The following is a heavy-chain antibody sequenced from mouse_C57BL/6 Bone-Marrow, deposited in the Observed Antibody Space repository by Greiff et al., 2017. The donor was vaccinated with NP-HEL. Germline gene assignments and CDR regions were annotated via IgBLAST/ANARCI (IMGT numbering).Heavy chain of an antibody. CDR1: GYTFTSYW. CDR2: IDPSDSYT. CDR3: ARWSKCY. J-gene: IGHJ2*01. Sequence: QVQLQQSGAELVKPGASVKLSCKASGYTFTSYWMQWVKQRPGQGLEWIGEIDPSDSYTNYNQKFKGKATLTVDTSSSTAYMQLSSLTSEDSAVYYCARWSKCYWGQGTTLTVSS. D-gene: IGHD1-3*01. V-gene: IGHV1-50*01.